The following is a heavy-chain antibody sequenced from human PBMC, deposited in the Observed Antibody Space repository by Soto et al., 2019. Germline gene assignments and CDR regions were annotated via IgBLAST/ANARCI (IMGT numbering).Heavy chain of an antibody. CDR1: GDVFSTDT. Sequence: QVVLLQSGADVKEPGSSVNISCKTFGDVFSTDTINWVRQAPGQGLLWMGSIIPFLNLSNIEPTFMDRLSIAAAESTGTAYPKLRDPTREVTAIYFCATLGAQNDHWGHGTGITVS. V-gene: IGHV1-69*09. CDR2: IIPFLNLS. J-gene: IGHJ5*02. CDR3: ATLGAQNDH. D-gene: IGHD3-16*01.